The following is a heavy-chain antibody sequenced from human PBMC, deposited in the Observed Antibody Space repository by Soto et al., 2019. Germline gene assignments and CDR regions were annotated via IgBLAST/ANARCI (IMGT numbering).Heavy chain of an antibody. CDR2: ITSSGSTK. Sequence: PGGSLRLSCAASGFTFNSYEMNWVRQAPGKGLEWVSYITSSGSTKYYADSVKGRFTIYRDNTKNSLYLQMNSLRAEDTAVYYCVREGGAFLWGQGTLVTVSS. V-gene: IGHV3-48*03. J-gene: IGHJ4*02. CDR1: GFTFNSYE. CDR3: VREGGAFL. D-gene: IGHD4-17*01.